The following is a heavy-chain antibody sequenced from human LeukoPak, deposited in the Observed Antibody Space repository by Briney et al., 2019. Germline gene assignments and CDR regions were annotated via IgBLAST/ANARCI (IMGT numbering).Heavy chain of an antibody. CDR2: ISGSGGST. CDR1: GFTFSSYA. V-gene: IGHV3-23*01. CDR3: AKITGYSYGYSDY. J-gene: IGHJ4*02. Sequence: GGSLRLSCAASGFTFSSYAMSWVRQAPGKGLEWASAISGSGGSTYYADSVKGRFTISRDNSKNTLYLQMNSLRAEDTAVYYCAKITGYSYGYSDYWGQGTLVTVSS. D-gene: IGHD5-18*01.